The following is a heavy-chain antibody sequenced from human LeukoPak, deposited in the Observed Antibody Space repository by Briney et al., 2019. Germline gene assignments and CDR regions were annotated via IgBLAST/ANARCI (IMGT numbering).Heavy chain of an antibody. J-gene: IGHJ4*02. V-gene: IGHV1-18*04. D-gene: IGHD5-12*01. CDR3: ARSSGYDWRDYFDY. CDR1: GYTFTSYG. CDR2: ISAYNGNT. Sequence: ASVKVSCKASGYTFTSYGISWVRQAPGQGLEWMGWISAYNGNTSYAQKLQGRVTMTTDTSTSTAYMELRSLRSDDTAVYYCARSSGYDWRDYFDYWGQGTLVTVSS.